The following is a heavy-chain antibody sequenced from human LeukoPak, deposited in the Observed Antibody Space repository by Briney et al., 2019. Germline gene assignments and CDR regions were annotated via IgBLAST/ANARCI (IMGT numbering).Heavy chain of an antibody. CDR1: GFSLRSSE. V-gene: IGHV3-48*03. Sequence: GGSLRLSCAASGFSLRSSEMNWVRQAPGKGPEWVAHINSADNVEYYTDSVRGLFTMSRDNAKDLLYLHLNSLRDEDTAVYYCARDTDNGPFVISLDLWGQGVLVTVSS. CDR2: INSADNVE. D-gene: IGHD2-8*01. J-gene: IGHJ5*02. CDR3: ARDTDNGPFVISLDL.